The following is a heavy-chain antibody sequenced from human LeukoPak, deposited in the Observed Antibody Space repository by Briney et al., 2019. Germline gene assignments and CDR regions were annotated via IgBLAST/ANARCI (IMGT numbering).Heavy chain of an antibody. V-gene: IGHV1-46*01. CDR1: GYTFTSYY. J-gene: IGHJ5*02. CDR2: INTSGGST. CDR3: ARGWEALWFGELNWFDP. D-gene: IGHD3-10*01. Sequence: GASVKVSCKASGYTFTSYYMHWVRQAPGQGLEWMGIINTSGGSTSYAQKFQGRVTMTRDTSTSTVYMELSSLRSEDTAVYYCARGWEALWFGELNWFDPWGQGTLVTVSS.